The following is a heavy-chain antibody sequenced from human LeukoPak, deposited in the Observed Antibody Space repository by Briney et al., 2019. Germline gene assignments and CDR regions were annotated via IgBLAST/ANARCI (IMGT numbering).Heavy chain of an antibody. J-gene: IGHJ4*02. CDR2: ISHDGNNN. CDR1: GFTFSSYG. V-gene: IGHV3-30*18. Sequence: GGSLRLSCVGSGFTFSSYGMHWVRQAPGKGLEWVAVISHDGNNNYYSDSVKGRFTISRDNSKNTLDLQMNSLRAEDTAVYYCAKDGPPVAFDYWGQGTLVTVSS. D-gene: IGHD3/OR15-3a*01. CDR3: AKDGPPVAFDY.